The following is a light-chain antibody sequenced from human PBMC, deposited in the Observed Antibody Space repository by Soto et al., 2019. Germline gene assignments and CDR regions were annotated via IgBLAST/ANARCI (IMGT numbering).Light chain of an antibody. V-gene: IGKV1-5*01. CDR3: QQYNSYWT. Sequence: QMTQTASTRDAAEIYRVTVTLRASQSISSWLAWYQQKPGKAPKLLIYDASSLESGVPSRFSGIGSGTEVTLTISSLQPDDLATYYCQQYNSYWTVGQGTKVDIK. CDR2: DAS. J-gene: IGKJ1*01. CDR1: QSISSW.